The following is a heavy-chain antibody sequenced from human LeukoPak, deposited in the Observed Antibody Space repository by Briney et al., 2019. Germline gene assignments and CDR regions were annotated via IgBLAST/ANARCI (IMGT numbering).Heavy chain of an antibody. CDR2: VSGGGSST. Sequence: GGSLRLSCAASGFTFSASAMNWVRQAPAKGLEWVSSVSGGGSSTYYAESVKGRFTISRDNSRNTLYLQMNSLRVEDTAVYYCAKGPVVTLDSWGQGTLVTVSS. V-gene: IGHV3-23*01. J-gene: IGHJ4*02. CDR3: AKGPVVTLDS. D-gene: IGHD4-23*01. CDR1: GFTFSASA.